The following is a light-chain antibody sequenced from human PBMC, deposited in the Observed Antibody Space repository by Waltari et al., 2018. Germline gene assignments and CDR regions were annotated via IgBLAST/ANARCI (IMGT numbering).Light chain of an antibody. CDR1: SSDVGNYNL. V-gene: IGLV2-23*01. J-gene: IGLJ3*02. Sequence: QSALTQPASVSGSPGQSITISCTGTSSDVGNYNLVSWYQQYPAKAPKVMIYDDNRRPSGVSDRVSGSKSGNTASMTIAGVQAEDEADYYCCSYAGSYTWVFGGGTKLTVL. CDR2: DDN. CDR3: CSYAGSYTWV.